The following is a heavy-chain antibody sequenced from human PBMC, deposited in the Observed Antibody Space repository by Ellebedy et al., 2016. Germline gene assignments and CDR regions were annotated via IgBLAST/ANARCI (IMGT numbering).Heavy chain of an antibody. J-gene: IGHJ4*02. V-gene: IGHV3-9*01. CDR2: ISWNSGSI. CDR1: GFTFDDYA. D-gene: IGHD6-13*01. CDR3: AKALYSSSWYGFDY. Sequence: SLKISXAASGFTFDDYAMHWVRQAPGKGLEWVSGISWNSGSIGYADSVKGRFTISRDNAKNSLYLQMNSLRAEDTALYYCAKALYSSSWYGFDYWGQGTLVTVSS.